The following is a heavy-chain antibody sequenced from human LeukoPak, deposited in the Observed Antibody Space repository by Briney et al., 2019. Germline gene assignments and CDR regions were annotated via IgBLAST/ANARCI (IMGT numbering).Heavy chain of an antibody. CDR2: ISGSGGST. Sequence: GGSLRLSCAASGFTFSTYAMSWVRQAPGKGLEWVSAISGSGGSTYYADSVKGRLTISRDNSKNTLYLQMNSLRAEDTAVYYCAKDRPPIVVVPAAEFDYWGQGTLVTVSS. V-gene: IGHV3-23*01. CDR1: GFTFSTYA. D-gene: IGHD2-2*01. CDR3: AKDRPPIVVVPAAEFDY. J-gene: IGHJ4*02.